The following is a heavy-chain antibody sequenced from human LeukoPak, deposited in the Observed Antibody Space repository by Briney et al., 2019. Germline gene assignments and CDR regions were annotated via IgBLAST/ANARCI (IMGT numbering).Heavy chain of an antibody. D-gene: IGHD3-22*01. Sequence: PGESLKISCKGSGYSFTSYWIGWVRQMPGKGLEWMGIIYPGDSDTRYSPSFQGLVTISADKFISTAYLQWSSLKASDTAMYYCARHRGDFNYYDSSGYYYSDYWGQGTLVTVSS. J-gene: IGHJ4*02. V-gene: IGHV5-51*01. CDR3: ARHRGDFNYYDSSGYYYSDY. CDR1: GYSFTSYW. CDR2: IYPGDSDT.